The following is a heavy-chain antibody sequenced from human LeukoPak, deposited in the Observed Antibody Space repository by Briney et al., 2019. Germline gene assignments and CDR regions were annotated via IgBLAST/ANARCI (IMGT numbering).Heavy chain of an antibody. CDR3: ARARRQGSSWYKDAFDI. CDR2: INPNSGGT. J-gene: IGHJ3*02. Sequence: GASVKVSCKASGYTFTSYGISWVRQAPGQGLEWMGRINPNSGGTNYAQKFQGRVTMTRDTSISTAYMELSRLRSDDTAVYYCARARRQGSSWYKDAFDIWGQGTMVTVSS. CDR1: GYTFTSYG. D-gene: IGHD6-13*01. V-gene: IGHV1-2*06.